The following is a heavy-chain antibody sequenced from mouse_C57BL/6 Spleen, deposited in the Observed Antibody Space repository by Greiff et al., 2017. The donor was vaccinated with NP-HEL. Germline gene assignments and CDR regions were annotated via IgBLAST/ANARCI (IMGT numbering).Heavy chain of an antibody. Sequence: EVMLVESGGGLVQPGGSLKLSCAASGFTFSDYYMYWVRQTPEKRLEWVAYISNGGGSTYYPDTVKGRFTISRDNAKNTLYLQMSRLKSEDTAMYYCARQVNFYFDYWGQGTTLTVSS. J-gene: IGHJ2*01. CDR3: ARQVNFYFDY. CDR2: ISNGGGST. D-gene: IGHD1-3*01. CDR1: GFTFSDYY. V-gene: IGHV5-12*01.